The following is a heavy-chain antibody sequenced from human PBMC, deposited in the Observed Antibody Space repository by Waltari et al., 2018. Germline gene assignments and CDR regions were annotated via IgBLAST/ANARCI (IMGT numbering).Heavy chain of an antibody. V-gene: IGHV4-39*01. J-gene: IGHJ3*02. CDR2: ISYSGNT. CDR1: SGSISSSSYY. Sequence: QLQLQESGPGLVKPSETLSLTCTVSSGSISSSSYYWGWIRQAPGKGLEWVGSISYSGNTYYNPSLRSRVTISVDTSKNHFSLRLSSVTAADTAVYYCVRQEGFGGVIFLAFHIWGQGTMVTVSS. CDR3: VRQEGFGGVIFLAFHI. D-gene: IGHD3-16*01.